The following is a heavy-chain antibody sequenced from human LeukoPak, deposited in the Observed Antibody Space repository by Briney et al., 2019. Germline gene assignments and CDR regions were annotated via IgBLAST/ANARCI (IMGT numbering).Heavy chain of an antibody. CDR2: IYSGGTT. CDR1: GFTVSNNY. Sequence: GGSLRLSCAASGFTVSNNYMSWVRQAPGKGQEWVSVIYSGGTTYYADSVKGRFTISRDNSKNTLYLQMNNLRAEDTAVYYCAREAIVISAASGGAFDIWGQGTMVTFSS. J-gene: IGHJ3*02. V-gene: IGHV3-53*01. CDR3: AREAIVISAASGGAFDI. D-gene: IGHD2-2*01.